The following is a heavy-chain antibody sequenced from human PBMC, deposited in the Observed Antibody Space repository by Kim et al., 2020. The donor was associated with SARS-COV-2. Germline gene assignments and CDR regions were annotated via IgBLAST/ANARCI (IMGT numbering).Heavy chain of an antibody. J-gene: IGHJ4*02. Sequence: GGSLRLSCAASGFTFSDYYMSWIRQAPGKGLEWVSYISSSGSTIYYADSVKGRFTISRDNAKNSLYLQMNSLRAEDTAVYYCARASTLYSSGWYMDYWGQGTLVTVSS. CDR3: ARASTLYSSGWYMDY. CDR2: ISSSGSTI. D-gene: IGHD6-19*01. CDR1: GFTFSDYY. V-gene: IGHV3-11*01.